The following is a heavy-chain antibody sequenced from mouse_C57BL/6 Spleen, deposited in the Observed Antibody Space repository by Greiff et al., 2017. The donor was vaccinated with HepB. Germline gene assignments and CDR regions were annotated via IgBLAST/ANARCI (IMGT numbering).Heavy chain of an antibody. Sequence: VQLQQSDAELVKPGASVKISCKVSGYTFTDHTIHWMKQRPEQGLEWIGYIYPRDGSTKYNEKFKGKATLTADKSSSTAYMQLNSLTSEDYAVYFCSREDDGYSYAMDYWGQGTSVTVSS. CDR3: SREDDGYSYAMDY. CDR2: IYPRDGST. V-gene: IGHV1-78*01. D-gene: IGHD2-3*01. J-gene: IGHJ4*01. CDR1: GYTFTDHT.